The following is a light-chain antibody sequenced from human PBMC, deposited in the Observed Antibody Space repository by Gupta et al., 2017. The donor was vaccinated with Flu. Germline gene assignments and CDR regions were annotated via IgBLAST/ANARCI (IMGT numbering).Light chain of an antibody. CDR2: QND. CDR3: AVWDDSLSVLL. Sequence: QSVLPQPPSAPATHGQRVAISCSGNTSNIGTNYVYWYQHLPGTAPKRLIYQNDQRPSGVPDRFSGSKSGTSASLAISGLRSEDEAEYYCAVWDDSLSVLLFGTGTKVNVL. V-gene: IGLV1-47*01. CDR1: TSNIGTNY. J-gene: IGLJ1*01.